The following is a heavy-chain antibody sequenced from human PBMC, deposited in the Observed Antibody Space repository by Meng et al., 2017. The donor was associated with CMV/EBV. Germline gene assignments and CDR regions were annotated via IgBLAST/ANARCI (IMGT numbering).Heavy chain of an antibody. CDR3: ARSAWYSSSSGFLFDY. D-gene: IGHD6-6*01. Sequence: SVKVSCKASGGTFSSYAISWVRQAPGQGLEWMGGIIPIFGTANYAQKFQGRVTITTDESTSTAYVELSSLRSEDTAVYYCARSAWYSSSSGFLFDYWGQGTLVTVSS. J-gene: IGHJ4*02. CDR1: GGTFSSYA. V-gene: IGHV1-69*05. CDR2: IIPIFGTA.